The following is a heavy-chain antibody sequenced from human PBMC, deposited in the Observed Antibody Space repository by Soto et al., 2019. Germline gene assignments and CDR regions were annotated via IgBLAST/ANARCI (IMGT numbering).Heavy chain of an antibody. CDR1: GGTFSDYA. Sequence: QVQLVQSGAEVRKSGSSVKVSCKAAGGTFSDYALSWVRQAPGQGLEWMGGIIPMIATTNYAQKFQGRVTITADDSATTAHMELSRLKSEDTAVYYCARGRGIGVSSTWNIYWYYNMDVWGQGTTVTVSS. CDR2: IIPMIATT. J-gene: IGHJ6*02. CDR3: ARGRGIGVSSTWNIYWYYNMDV. D-gene: IGHD6-13*01. V-gene: IGHV1-69*01.